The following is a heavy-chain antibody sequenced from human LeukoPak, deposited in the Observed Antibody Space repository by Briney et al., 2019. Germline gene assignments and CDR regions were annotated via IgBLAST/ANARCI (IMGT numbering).Heavy chain of an antibody. Sequence: QAGGSLRLSCAGSGFIFNNYAMHWVRQPPGKGLEWVSSISWNSGSIDYADSVKGRFTISRDNAKNSLYLQMNSLRVEDTAFYYCAKDNRRHYTSGPNPDSLHWGQGALVTVSS. CDR3: AKDNRRHYTSGPNPDSLH. D-gene: IGHD6-19*01. J-gene: IGHJ4*02. CDR2: ISWNSGSI. CDR1: GFIFNNYA. V-gene: IGHV3-9*01.